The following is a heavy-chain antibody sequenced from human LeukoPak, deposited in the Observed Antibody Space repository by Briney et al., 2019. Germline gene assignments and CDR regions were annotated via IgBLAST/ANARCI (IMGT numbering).Heavy chain of an antibody. V-gene: IGHV3-30-3*01. J-gene: IGHJ4*02. CDR2: ISYDGSNK. CDR1: GFIFSSYA. Sequence: GGSLRLSCAASGFIFSSYAMHWVRQAPGKGLEWVAVISYDGSNKYYADSVKGRFTISRDNSKNTLYLQMNSLRAEDTAVYYCASPGDTAMAVFDYWGQGTLVTVSS. CDR3: ASPGDTAMAVFDY. D-gene: IGHD5-18*01.